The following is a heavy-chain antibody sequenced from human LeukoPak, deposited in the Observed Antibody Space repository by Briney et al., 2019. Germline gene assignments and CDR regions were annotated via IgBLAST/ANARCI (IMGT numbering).Heavy chain of an antibody. Sequence: SETLSLTCTVSGGSISSSSYYWGWIRQPPGKGLEWIGSIYYSGSTYYNPSLESRVTISVDTSKNQFSLKLSSVTAADTAVYYCARLAVVAAFDIWGQGTMVTVSS. CDR2: IYYSGST. J-gene: IGHJ3*02. D-gene: IGHD2-2*01. CDR1: GGSISSSSYY. V-gene: IGHV4-39*01. CDR3: ARLAVVAAFDI.